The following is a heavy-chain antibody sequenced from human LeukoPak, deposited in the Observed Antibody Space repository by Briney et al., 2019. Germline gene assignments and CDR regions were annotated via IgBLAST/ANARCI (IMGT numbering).Heavy chain of an antibody. CDR1: GGSISSGSYY. Sequence: PSETLPLTCTVSGGSISSGSYYWSWIRQPAGKGLEWIGRIYTSGSTNYNPSLKSRVTISVDTSKNQFSLKLSSVTAADTAVYYCARDAVNSGYDLGMDVWGKGTTVTVSS. CDR3: ARDAVNSGYDLGMDV. CDR2: IYTSGST. D-gene: IGHD5-12*01. J-gene: IGHJ6*03. V-gene: IGHV4-61*02.